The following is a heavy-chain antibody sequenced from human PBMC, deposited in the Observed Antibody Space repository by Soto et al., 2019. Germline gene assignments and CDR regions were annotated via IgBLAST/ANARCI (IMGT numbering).Heavy chain of an antibody. J-gene: IGHJ4*02. D-gene: IGHD3-22*01. Sequence: VKVSCKASGGTFSSYAISWVRQAPGQGLEWMGGIIPIFGTANYAQKFQGRVTITADESTSTAYMELSSLRSEDTAVYYCARRSYYDSSGYYDYWGQGTLVTVSS. CDR2: IIPIFGTA. V-gene: IGHV1-69*13. CDR3: ARRSYYDSSGYYDY. CDR1: GGTFSSYA.